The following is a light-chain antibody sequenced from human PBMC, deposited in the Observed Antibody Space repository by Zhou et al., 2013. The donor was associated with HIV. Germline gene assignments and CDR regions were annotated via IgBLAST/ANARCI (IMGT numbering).Light chain of an antibody. CDR2: QDS. CDR3: GTWDSSLSAVV. CDR1: KLGDKY. J-gene: IGLJ2*01. V-gene: IGLV3-1*01. Sequence: SYELTQPPSVSVSPGQTASITCSGDKLGDKYACWYQQKPGQSPVLVIYQDSKRPSGIPERFSGSKSGTSATLGITGLQTGDEAVYYCGTWDSSLSAVVFGGGTKLTVL.